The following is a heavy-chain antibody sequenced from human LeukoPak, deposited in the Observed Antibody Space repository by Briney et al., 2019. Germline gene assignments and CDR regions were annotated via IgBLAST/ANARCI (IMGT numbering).Heavy chain of an antibody. J-gene: IGHJ3*02. Sequence: PSETLSLTCAVSGHSLSGGGYSRSWIRQPPGKGLEWIGYTYYSGRTYYNPSLNSRVSISLDPSKNQYYLRLNSVTAPDTAVYDCARPYNSDYRGAFDIWGQGTMVTVSS. V-gene: IGHV4-30-4*07. D-gene: IGHD6-19*01. CDR2: TYYSGRT. CDR3: ARPYNSDYRGAFDI. CDR1: GHSLSGGGYS.